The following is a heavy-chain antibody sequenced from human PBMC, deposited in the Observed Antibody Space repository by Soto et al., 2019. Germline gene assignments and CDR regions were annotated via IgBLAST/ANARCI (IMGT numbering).Heavy chain of an antibody. J-gene: IGHJ4*02. CDR2: ISGSGGTT. CDR1: GFSFSNYA. V-gene: IGHV3-23*01. CDR3: AKGRSALPIFYY. Sequence: EVQLLESGGGWIQPGGSLRLSCAASGFSFSNYAMNWVRQAPGKGLAWVSFISGSGGTTDYADSVRGRFRLSRDNSKNTVDLELNSLRTEDTAVYFCAKGRSALPIFYYWCQGVMVTVSS.